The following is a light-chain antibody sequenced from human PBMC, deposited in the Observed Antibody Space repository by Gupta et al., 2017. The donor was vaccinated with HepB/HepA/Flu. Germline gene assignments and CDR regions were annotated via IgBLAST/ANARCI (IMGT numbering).Light chain of an antibody. CDR1: QSLLHRNGFHF. CDR3: QQSRKCLDT. CDR2: VSS. V-gene: IGKV2-28*01. Sequence: IVMTQAPLFLSVTPGETASISCKSSQSLLHRNGFHFLDWYVQKPGQSPQLLIYVSSRRAPGVSDRFSGSGSGTDFTLTISRVEAEDVGTYYCQQSRKCLDTFGRGTKVEIK. J-gene: IGKJ4*01.